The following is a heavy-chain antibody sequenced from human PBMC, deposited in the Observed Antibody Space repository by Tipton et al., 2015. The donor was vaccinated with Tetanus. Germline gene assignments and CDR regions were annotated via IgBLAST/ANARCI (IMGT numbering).Heavy chain of an antibody. CDR3: ARHSVGSEIGYYDDLDV. D-gene: IGHD4-23*01. V-gene: IGHV5-51*01. Sequence: QLVQSGAELKKPGESLKISCQGSGYRFTSYWIAWVRQEPGRGLEWMGIIYSGDSDTSYSPPFHGQVTISTDKSISTAYVQWGILRASDTAIYYCARHSVGSEIGYYDDLDVWGQGTTVTVSS. CDR1: GYRFTSYW. CDR2: IYSGDSDT. J-gene: IGHJ6*02.